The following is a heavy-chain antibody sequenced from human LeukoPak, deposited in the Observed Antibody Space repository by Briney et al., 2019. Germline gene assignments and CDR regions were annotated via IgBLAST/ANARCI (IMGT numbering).Heavy chain of an antibody. V-gene: IGHV1-2*06. Sequence: GASVKVSCKASGYTFTGYYMHWVRQAPGQGLEWMGRINPNSGGTNYAQKFQGRVTMTRDTSISTAYMELSRLRSDDTAVYYCARIRIAVAGTPAGFDYWGQGTLVTVSS. D-gene: IGHD6-19*01. CDR1: GYTFTGYY. J-gene: IGHJ4*02. CDR2: INPNSGGT. CDR3: ARIRIAVAGTPAGFDY.